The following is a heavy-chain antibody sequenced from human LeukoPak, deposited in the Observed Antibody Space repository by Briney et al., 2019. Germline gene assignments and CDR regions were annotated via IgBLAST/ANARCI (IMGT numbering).Heavy chain of an antibody. D-gene: IGHD3-10*01. Sequence: SETLSLTCTVSGGSISSGDYYWSWIRQPPGKGLEWIGYIYYSGSTYYNPSLKSRVTISVDTSKNQFSLKLSSVTAADTAVYYCARVGNSMVRGVIAPLDYWGQGTLVTVSS. CDR3: ARVGNSMVRGVIAPLDY. CDR2: IYYSGST. J-gene: IGHJ4*02. CDR1: GGSISSGDYY. V-gene: IGHV4-30-4*01.